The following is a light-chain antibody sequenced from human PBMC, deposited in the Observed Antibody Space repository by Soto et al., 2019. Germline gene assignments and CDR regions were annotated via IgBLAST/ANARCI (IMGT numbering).Light chain of an antibody. CDR2: GAS. CDR1: QSVSSSY. CDR3: QQYGSSPRT. V-gene: IGKV3-20*01. Sequence: EIVLTQSPGTLSLSPGERATLSCRASQSVSSSYLAWYQQKPGQAPRLLIYGASSRATGIPDRFSGSGSGTDFPLTISRLEPEDFAVYYCQQYGSSPRTFGQGTKLEIQ. J-gene: IGKJ2*01.